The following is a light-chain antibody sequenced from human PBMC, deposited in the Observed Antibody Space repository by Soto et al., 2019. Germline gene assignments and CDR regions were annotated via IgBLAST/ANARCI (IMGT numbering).Light chain of an antibody. CDR1: QSISSN. J-gene: IGKJ2*01. CDR3: QQYNNWPPMYT. Sequence: EIVMTQSPVTLSVSPGERATLSCRASQSISSNLAWYQQKPGQAPRLLIFGASVRAAGTPDRFSGSGSGTEFTLTITGLQSEDFAIYYCQQYNNWPPMYTFGHGTKADIK. CDR2: GAS. V-gene: IGKV3-15*01.